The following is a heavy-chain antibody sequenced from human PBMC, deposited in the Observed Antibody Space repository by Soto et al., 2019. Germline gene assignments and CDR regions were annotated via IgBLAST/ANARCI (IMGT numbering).Heavy chain of an antibody. V-gene: IGHV3-23*01. D-gene: IGHD5-18*01. CDR2: ISGSGGST. CDR1: GFTFSSYA. J-gene: IGHJ4*02. Sequence: GGSLRLSCAASGFTFSSYAMSWVRQAPGKGLEWVSAISGSGGSTYYADSVKGRFTISRDNSKNTLFLQMNSLRAEDTAVYYCAKPRLQIQLWRYYFDYWGQGTLVTVSS. CDR3: AKPRLQIQLWRYYFDY.